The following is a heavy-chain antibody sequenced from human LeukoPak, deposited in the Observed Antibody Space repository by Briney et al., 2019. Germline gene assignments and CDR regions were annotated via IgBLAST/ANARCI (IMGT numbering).Heavy chain of an antibody. J-gene: IGHJ2*01. D-gene: IGHD3-22*01. CDR1: TYSISSGYY. CDR3: ARLDYYDRSGDPGYWYFDH. CDR2: IYHSGST. Sequence: SETLSLTCAVSTYSISSGYYWGWIRQPPGKGLEWIGSIYHSGSTYYNPSVKSRVTISVDTSKNQFSLKLSSVTAADTAVYYYARLDYYDRSGDPGYWYFDHWGRGTLVTVSS. V-gene: IGHV4-38-2*01.